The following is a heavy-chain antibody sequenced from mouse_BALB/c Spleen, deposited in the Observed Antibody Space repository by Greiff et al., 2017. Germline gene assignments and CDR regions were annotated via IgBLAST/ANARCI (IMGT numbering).Heavy chain of an antibody. V-gene: IGHV5-4*02. J-gene: IGHJ3*01. CDR1: GFTFSDYY. Sequence: EVMLVESGGGLVKPGGSLKLSCAASGFTFSDYYMYWVRQTPEKRLEWVATISDGGSYTYYPDSVKGRFTISRDNAKNNLYLQMSSLKSEDTAMYYCARDRVRYGHYPFAYWGQGTLVTVSA. CDR3: ARDRVRYGHYPFAY. D-gene: IGHD2-1*01. CDR2: ISDGGSYT.